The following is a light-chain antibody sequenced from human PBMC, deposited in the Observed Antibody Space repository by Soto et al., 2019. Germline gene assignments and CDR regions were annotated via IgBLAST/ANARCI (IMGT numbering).Light chain of an antibody. V-gene: IGLV1-44*01. CDR2: TTN. CDR1: SSNIGTSS. J-gene: IGLJ1*01. CDR3: AAWDDSLNGHV. Sequence: QSALTQPHSASGTPGQRVTISCSGSSSNIGTSSVHWFQQLPGTAPKLLISTTNQRPSGVPERFSGSKSGTSASLAISGLQSEEEADYYCAAWDDSLNGHVFGTGRKVTIL.